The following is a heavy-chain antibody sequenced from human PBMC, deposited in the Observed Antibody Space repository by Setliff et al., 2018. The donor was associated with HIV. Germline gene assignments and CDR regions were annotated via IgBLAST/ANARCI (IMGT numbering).Heavy chain of an antibody. V-gene: IGHV4-61*02. D-gene: IGHD6-6*01. Sequence: PSETLSLTCTVSGGSITGGSYYWSWIRQPAGKGLEYIGLIYTSGNTRYNPSLKSRLSISVDTSKNQFSLKLSSVTAADTAVYYCARLVSSSSKFDSWGQGTLVTVSS. J-gene: IGHJ4*02. CDR3: ARLVSSSSKFDS. CDR2: IYTSGNT. CDR1: GGSITGGSYY.